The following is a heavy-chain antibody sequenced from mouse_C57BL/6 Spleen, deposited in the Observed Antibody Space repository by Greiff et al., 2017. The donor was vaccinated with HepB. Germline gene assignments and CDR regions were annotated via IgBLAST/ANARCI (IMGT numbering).Heavy chain of an antibody. CDR1: GYTFTSYW. V-gene: IGHV1-69*01. CDR3: ARLNDYFDY. Sequence: QVQLQQSGAELVMPGASVKLSCKASGYTFTSYWMHWVKQRPGQGLEWIGEIDPSDSYTNYNQKFKGKSTLTVDKSSSTAYMQLSSLTSEDSAVYYCARLNDYFDYWGQGTTLTVSS. CDR2: IDPSDSYT. J-gene: IGHJ2*01. D-gene: IGHD2-3*01.